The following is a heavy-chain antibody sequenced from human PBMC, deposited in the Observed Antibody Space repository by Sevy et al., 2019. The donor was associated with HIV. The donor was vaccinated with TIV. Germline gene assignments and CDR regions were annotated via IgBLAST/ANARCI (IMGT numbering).Heavy chain of an antibody. CDR3: AHRRSKGITITEFDY. V-gene: IGHV2-5*02. J-gene: IGHJ4*02. CDR1: GFSFTTSGVG. D-gene: IGHD3-9*01. CDR2: ICWDDDT. Sequence: SGPTLVNPTQTLTLTCSFSGFSFTTSGVGLGWIRQPPGKSLEWLAMICWDDDTRYNPSLRGRLTITKATSGDQVVLTMADMDPVETGTYYCAHRRSKGITITEFDYWGQGILVTVSS.